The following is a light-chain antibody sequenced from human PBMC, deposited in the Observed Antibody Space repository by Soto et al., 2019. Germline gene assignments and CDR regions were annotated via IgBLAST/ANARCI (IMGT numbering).Light chain of an antibody. V-gene: IGKV1-33*01. Sequence: DIQMTQSPSSLSASVGDRVTITWQASQDITNFLNWYQQKPGKAPKLLISDASNLETGVPSRFSGSGSGTEFTLTISSLQPDDFATYYCQQYNSYLWTFGQGTKVDI. CDR3: QQYNSYLWT. CDR1: QDITNF. CDR2: DAS. J-gene: IGKJ1*01.